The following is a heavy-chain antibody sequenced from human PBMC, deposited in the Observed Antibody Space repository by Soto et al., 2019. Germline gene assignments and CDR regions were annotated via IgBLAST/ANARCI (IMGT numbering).Heavy chain of an antibody. Sequence: VQLVESGGGLVRPGGSLRLSCAASGFTFSSHSMGWVRQAPGKGLEWVSSISSSSRYIYYADPVKGRFTISRDNAKNSLYLQMNNLRAEDTAVYYCARIDIEVVVAGSGDYWGQGTLVTVSS. CDR3: ARIDIEVVVAGSGDY. CDR1: GFTFSSHS. V-gene: IGHV3-21*01. D-gene: IGHD2-15*01. J-gene: IGHJ4*02. CDR2: ISSSSRYI.